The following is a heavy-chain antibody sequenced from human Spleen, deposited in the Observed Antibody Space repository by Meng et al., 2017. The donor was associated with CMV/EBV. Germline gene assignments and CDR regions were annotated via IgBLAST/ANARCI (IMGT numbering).Heavy chain of an antibody. CDR3: ARGGWYSTSSKDY. Sequence: GESLKISCAASGFTFSSYSMNWVRQAPGKGLEWVSSISSSSSYIYYADSVKGRFTISRDNAKNSLYLQMNSLRAEDTAVYYCARGGWYSTSSKDYWGQGTLVTVSS. D-gene: IGHD6-6*01. CDR2: ISSSSSYI. V-gene: IGHV3-21*01. CDR1: GFTFSSYS. J-gene: IGHJ4*02.